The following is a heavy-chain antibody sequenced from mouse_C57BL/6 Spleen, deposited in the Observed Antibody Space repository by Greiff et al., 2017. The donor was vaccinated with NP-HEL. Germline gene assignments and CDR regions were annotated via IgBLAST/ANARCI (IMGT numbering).Heavy chain of an antibody. CDR1: GYTFTSYW. D-gene: IGHD2-2*01. V-gene: IGHV1-55*01. Sequence: QVQLQQPGAELVKPGASVKMSCKASGYTFTSYWITWVKQRPGQGLEWIGDIYPGSGSTNYNEKFKSKATLTVDTSSSTAYMQLSSLTSEDSAVYYCARYSIGYVAMDYWGQGTSVTVSS. J-gene: IGHJ4*01. CDR2: IYPGSGST. CDR3: ARYSIGYVAMDY.